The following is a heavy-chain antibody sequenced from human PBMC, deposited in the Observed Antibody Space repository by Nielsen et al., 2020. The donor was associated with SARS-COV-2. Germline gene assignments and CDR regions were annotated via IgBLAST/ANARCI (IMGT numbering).Heavy chain of an antibody. CDR1: GGSISSGGYS. Sequence: SETLSLTCAVSGGSISSGGYSWRWIRQPPGKGLEWIGYIYHSGSTYYNPSLKSRVTISVDRSKNQFSLKLSSVTAADTAVYYCARHSPGGAFDIWGQGTMVTVSS. V-gene: IGHV4-30-2*01. D-gene: IGHD3-16*01. CDR3: ARHSPGGAFDI. J-gene: IGHJ3*02. CDR2: IYHSGST.